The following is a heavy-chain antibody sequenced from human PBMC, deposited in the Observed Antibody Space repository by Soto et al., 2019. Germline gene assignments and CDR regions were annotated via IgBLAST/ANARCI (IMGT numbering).Heavy chain of an antibody. V-gene: IGHV4-31*03. Sequence: QVQLQESGPGLVKPSQTLSLTCTVSGGSISSGGYYWSWIRQHPGKCLEWIGYIYDSGSTYYNPSLKSRVTISVDTSKNQCSLKLSSVTAAYTAVYYCARYYYDSSGLLEYFQHWGQGTLVTVSS. D-gene: IGHD3-22*01. CDR1: GGSISSGGYY. CDR2: IYDSGST. J-gene: IGHJ1*01. CDR3: ARYYYDSSGLLEYFQH.